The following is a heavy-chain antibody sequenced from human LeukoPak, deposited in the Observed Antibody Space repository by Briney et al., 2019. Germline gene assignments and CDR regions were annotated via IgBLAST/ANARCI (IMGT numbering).Heavy chain of an antibody. CDR1: GGSISSSSYY. J-gene: IGHJ4*02. CDR3: ARHGRSRAIGY. V-gene: IGHV4-39*01. D-gene: IGHD2-2*01. Sequence: SETLSLTCTVSGGSISSSSYYWGWIRQPPWKGLEWIGSIYYSGSTYYNPSLKSRVTISVDTSKNQFSLKLSSVTAADTAVYYCARHGRSRAIGYWGQGTLVTVSS. CDR2: IYYSGST.